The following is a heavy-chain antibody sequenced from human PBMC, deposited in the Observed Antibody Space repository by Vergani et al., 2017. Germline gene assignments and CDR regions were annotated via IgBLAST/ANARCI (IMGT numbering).Heavy chain of an antibody. CDR2: INTDGSET. Sequence: EVQLVESGGGLVQPGGSLRLSCAASGFNFSPYSFQWVRRAPGKGLVWVSRINTDGSETKFADSVKGRFTMSRNNDKNTVYLQMERLRVEDTATYYCARLGLRFAKFYYMDVWGRGTTVTVSS. J-gene: IGHJ6*03. CDR1: GFNFSPYS. V-gene: IGHV3-74*03. CDR3: ARLGLRFAKFYYMDV. D-gene: IGHD4-17*01.